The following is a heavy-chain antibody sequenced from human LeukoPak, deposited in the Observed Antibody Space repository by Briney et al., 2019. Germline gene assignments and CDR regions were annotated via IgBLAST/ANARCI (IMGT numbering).Heavy chain of an antibody. Sequence: GGSLRLSCAASGFTFSRYWMHWVRQAPGRALVWVSRINGDGSSIRYADSVKGRFTNSRDNAKNTLYLQMNSLRAEDTAVYYCARDYDSSGYYSFQHWGQGTLVTVSS. V-gene: IGHV3-74*01. D-gene: IGHD3-22*01. CDR3: ARDYDSSGYYSFQH. J-gene: IGHJ1*01. CDR1: GFTFSRYW. CDR2: INGDGSSI.